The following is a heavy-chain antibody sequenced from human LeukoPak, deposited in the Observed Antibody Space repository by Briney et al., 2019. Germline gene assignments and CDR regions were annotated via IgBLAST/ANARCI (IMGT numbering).Heavy chain of an antibody. V-gene: IGHV4-30-4*08. CDR3: ARDRAIGAFDI. CDR2: IYYSGST. Sequence: SQTLSLTCTVSGGSISSGDYYWSWIRQPPGKGLEWIGYIYYSGSTYYNPSLKSRVIISVDTSKNQFSLKLSSVTAADTAVYYCARDRAIGAFDIWGQGTMVTVSS. D-gene: IGHD2-21*01. CDR1: GGSISSGDYY. J-gene: IGHJ3*02.